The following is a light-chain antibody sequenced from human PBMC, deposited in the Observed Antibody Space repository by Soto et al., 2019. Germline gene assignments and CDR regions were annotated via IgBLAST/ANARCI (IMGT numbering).Light chain of an antibody. CDR2: DVS. V-gene: IGLV2-14*01. J-gene: IGLJ1*01. CDR1: SSDVGGYNY. CDR3: SSYTSSSTYV. Sequence: SVLTQPASVSGSPGQSITISCTGTSSDVGGYNYVSWYQQHPGKAPKIMIYDVSNRPSGVSNRFSGSKSGNTASLTISGLQAEDEADYYCSSYTSSSTYVFGTG.